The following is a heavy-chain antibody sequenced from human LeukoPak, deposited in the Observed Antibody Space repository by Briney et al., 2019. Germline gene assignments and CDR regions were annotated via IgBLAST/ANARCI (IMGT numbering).Heavy chain of an antibody. D-gene: IGHD3-22*01. CDR2: IYTSGRT. V-gene: IGHV4-4*09. Sequence: SETLSLTCTVSGGSISSYHWSWLRQPPGKGLEWIRYIYTSGRTNYNPSLTSRVTISVDTPKNQFSTTLAYVTAADTAVYYCARHRVVITSNWFDPWGQGTLVTVSS. CDR3: ARHRVVITSNWFDP. J-gene: IGHJ5*02. CDR1: GGSISSYH.